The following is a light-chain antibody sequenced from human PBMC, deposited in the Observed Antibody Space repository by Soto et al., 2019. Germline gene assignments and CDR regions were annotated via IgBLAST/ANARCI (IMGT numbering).Light chain of an antibody. CDR1: QSVSSSY. CDR3: QQYGSSPYT. CDR2: GAS. V-gene: IGKV3-20*01. J-gene: IGKJ2*01. Sequence: EIVLTQSPGTLSLSPGERATLSCRASQSVSSSYLAWYQQKPGQAPRLLIYGASSRATGIPDRFSGSGSGTDFTLTISRLEPEDFAVYYCQQYGSSPYTXGX.